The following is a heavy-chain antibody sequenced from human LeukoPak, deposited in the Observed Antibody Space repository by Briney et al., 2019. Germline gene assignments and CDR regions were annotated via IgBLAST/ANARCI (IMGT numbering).Heavy chain of an antibody. CDR1: GFTFSSYA. V-gene: IGHV3-23*01. CDR3: AKEGYCSGGSCYSGAFDI. Sequence: GGSLRLSCAASGFTFSSYAMSWVRQAPGKGLEWVSAISGSGGSTYYADSVKGRFTISRDNSKNTLYLQMNSLRAEDTAVYYCAKEGYCSGGSCYSGAFDIWGQGTMVTGSS. CDR2: ISGSGGST. J-gene: IGHJ3*02. D-gene: IGHD2-15*01.